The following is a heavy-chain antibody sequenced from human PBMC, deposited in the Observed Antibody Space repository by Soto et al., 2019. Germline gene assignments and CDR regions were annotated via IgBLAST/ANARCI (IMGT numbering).Heavy chain of an antibody. V-gene: IGHV3-48*03. Sequence: PGGSLRLSCAASGFTFSSYAMHWVRQAPGKGLEWVSGISGSGLGTYYADSVKGRFTISRDNAKNSLYLQMNSLRAEDTAVYYCARITGAYYDILTGYDAFDIWGQGTMVTVSS. CDR2: ISGSGLGT. CDR1: GFTFSSYA. D-gene: IGHD3-9*01. CDR3: ARITGAYYDILTGYDAFDI. J-gene: IGHJ3*02.